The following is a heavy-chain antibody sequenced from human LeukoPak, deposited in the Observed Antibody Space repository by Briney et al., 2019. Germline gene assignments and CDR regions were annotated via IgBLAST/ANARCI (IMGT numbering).Heavy chain of an antibody. CDR1: GYTFTGYY. CDR3: AGRTDYDFWSGYHKDYYGMDV. D-gene: IGHD3-3*01. CDR2: INPNSGGT. J-gene: IGHJ6*02. V-gene: IGHV1-2*02. Sequence: GASVKASCKASGYTFTGYYMHWVRQAPGQGLEWMGWINPNSGGTNYAQKFQGRVTMTRDTSISTAYMELSRLRSDDTAVYYCAGRTDYDFWSGYHKDYYGMDVWGQGTTVTVSS.